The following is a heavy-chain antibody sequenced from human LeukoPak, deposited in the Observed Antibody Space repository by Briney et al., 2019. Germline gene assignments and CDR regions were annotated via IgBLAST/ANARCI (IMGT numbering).Heavy chain of an antibody. CDR1: GFTFSSYG. CDR2: ISYDGSNK. V-gene: IGHV3-30*18. J-gene: IGHJ4*02. Sequence: GGSLRLSCAASGFTFSSYGMHWVRQAPGKGLEWVAVISYDGSNKYYADSVKGRFTISRDNSKNTRYLQMNSLRAEDTAVYYCAKDRGGYSYGYFDYWGQGTLVTVSS. D-gene: IGHD5-18*01. CDR3: AKDRGGYSYGYFDY.